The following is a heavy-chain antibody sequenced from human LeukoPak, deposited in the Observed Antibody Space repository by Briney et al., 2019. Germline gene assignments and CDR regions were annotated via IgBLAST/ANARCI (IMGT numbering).Heavy chain of an antibody. V-gene: IGHV6-1*01. CDR2: TYYRSKWYN. CDR1: GDSVSSNRTS. Sequence: SQTLSLTCAISGDSVSSNRTSWSWIRQSPSRGLEWLGRTYYRSKWYNDYAESVKSRITINPDTSKNQFTLQLNSVTPEDTAVYYCAGRNGWYNYWGQGTLVTVSS. D-gene: IGHD6-19*01. CDR3: AGRNGWYNY. J-gene: IGHJ4*02.